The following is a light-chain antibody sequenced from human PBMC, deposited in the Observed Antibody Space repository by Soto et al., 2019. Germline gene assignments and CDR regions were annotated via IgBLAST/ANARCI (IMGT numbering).Light chain of an antibody. CDR3: CSYLGGSTV. CDR1: SSDVGGYNY. J-gene: IGLJ7*01. CDR2: EVS. V-gene: IGLV2-14*01. Sequence: QSALTQPASVSGSPGQSITISCTGTSSDVGGYNYVSWYQQHPGKAPKLMIYEVSNRPSGVSNRFSGSKSGDTASLTISGLQSEDEAAYYCCSYLGGSTVFGGGTQLTVL.